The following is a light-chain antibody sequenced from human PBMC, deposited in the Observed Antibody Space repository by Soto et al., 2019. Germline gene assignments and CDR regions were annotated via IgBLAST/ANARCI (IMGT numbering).Light chain of an antibody. J-gene: IGLJ1*01. CDR3: CSYAGSSTYV. CDR1: SSDVGSYNL. Sequence: QSALTQPASVSGSPGQSITISCTGTSSDVGSYNLVSWYQQHPGKAPKLMIYEGSKRPSGVSNRFSGSKSGNTASLTISGLQAEYEADYYCCSYAGSSTYVFGTGTKRTVL. V-gene: IGLV2-23*01. CDR2: EGS.